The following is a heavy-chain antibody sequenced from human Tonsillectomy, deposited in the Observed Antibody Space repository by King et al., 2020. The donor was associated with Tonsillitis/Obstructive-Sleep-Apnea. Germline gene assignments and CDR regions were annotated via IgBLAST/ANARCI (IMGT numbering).Heavy chain of an antibody. CDR2: IWYDGSNK. V-gene: IGHV3-33*01. J-gene: IGHJ2*01. Sequence: QLVQSGGGVVQPGRSLRLSCAASGFTFSSYGMHWVRQAPGKGLEWVAVIWYDGSNKYYADSVKGRFTISRDNSKNTLYLQMNSLRAEDTAVYYCARETGPKDPHGYFDLGGRGTLVPVS. D-gene: IGHD2-15*01. CDR1: GFTFSSYG. CDR3: ARETGPKDPHGYFDL.